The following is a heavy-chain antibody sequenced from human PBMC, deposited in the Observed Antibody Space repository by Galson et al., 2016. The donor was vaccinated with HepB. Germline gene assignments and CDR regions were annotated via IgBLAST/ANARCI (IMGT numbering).Heavy chain of an antibody. V-gene: IGHV1-8*02. D-gene: IGHD3-10*01. Sequence: SVKVSCKAAGYTFINYDINWVRQAPGQGLEWLGCVNPDSGNRDYPQKFQGRVTITTDRSKGTAYLELSSRGSDDTAVYYCTRTKVRGLPAMDVWGQGTTVTVSS. J-gene: IGHJ6*02. CDR1: GYTFINYD. CDR3: TRTKVRGLPAMDV. CDR2: VNPDSGNR.